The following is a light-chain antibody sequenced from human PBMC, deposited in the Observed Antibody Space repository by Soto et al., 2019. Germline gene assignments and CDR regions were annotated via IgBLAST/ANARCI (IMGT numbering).Light chain of an antibody. J-gene: IGKJ1*01. Sequence: EMVLTQSPGTLSLSPGERATLSCRASQSVSNNYLAWYQQKPGQAPRLLIYGASNRATGIPDRFSGSGSGTDFTHTISRLEAHVLLGCYCQQSGSFGTFCQGAKVQI. V-gene: IGKV3-20*01. CDR3: QQSGSFGT. CDR2: GAS. CDR1: QSVSNNY.